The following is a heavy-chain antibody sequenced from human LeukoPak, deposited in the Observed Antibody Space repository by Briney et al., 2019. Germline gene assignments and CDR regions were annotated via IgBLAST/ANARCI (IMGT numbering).Heavy chain of an antibody. V-gene: IGHV4-59*08. CDR1: GGAISPYY. D-gene: IGHD5-24*01. CDR3: ARSPIIGGDNYVILYDS. Sequence: PSETLSLTCTVSGGAISPYYWSWIRQPPGKGLEWIVYIRYSGNSNYNPSRESRVTISIDTSKNQFSLRLSSVTAADTAIYYCARSPIIGGDNYVILYDSWGQGALVTVSS. J-gene: IGHJ4*02. CDR2: IRYSGNS.